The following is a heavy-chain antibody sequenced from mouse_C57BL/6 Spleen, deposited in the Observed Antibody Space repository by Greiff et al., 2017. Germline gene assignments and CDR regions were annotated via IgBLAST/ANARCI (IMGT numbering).Heavy chain of an antibody. J-gene: IGHJ4*01. CDR1: GFNIKNTY. CDR3: ARVTYYGREDAMDY. D-gene: IGHD1-1*01. V-gene: IGHV14-3*01. Sequence: VQLQQSVAELVRPGASVKLSCTASGFNIKNTYMHWVKQRPEQGLEWIGRIDPANGNTKYAPKFQGKATIPADTSSNTAYLQLSSLTSEDTAIDYGARVTYYGREDAMDYWGQGTSVTVSS. CDR2: IDPANGNT.